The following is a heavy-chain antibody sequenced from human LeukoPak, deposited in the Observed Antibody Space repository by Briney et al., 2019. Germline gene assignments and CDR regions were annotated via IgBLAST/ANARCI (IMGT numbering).Heavy chain of an antibody. V-gene: IGHV3-30*04. D-gene: IGHD3-22*01. CDR1: GFTFSSYA. CDR2: ISYDGSNK. CDR3: ARDKWMMVGGGNDY. Sequence: GGSLRLSCAASGFTFSSYAMHWVRQAPGKGLEWVAVISYDGSNKYYADSVRGRFTISRDNSKNTLYLQMNSLRAEDTAVYYWARDKWMMVGGGNDYWGQGTLVTVSS. J-gene: IGHJ4*02.